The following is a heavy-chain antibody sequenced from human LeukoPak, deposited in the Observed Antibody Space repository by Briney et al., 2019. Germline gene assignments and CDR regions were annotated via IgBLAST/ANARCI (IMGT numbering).Heavy chain of an antibody. CDR1: GYTFTSYG. J-gene: IGHJ4*02. Sequence: ASVKVSCKASGYTFTSYGISWVRQAPGQRFEWMGWIDAGNGDTRYSQEFQGRVTITRDTSASTAYIELRSLRSEDTAMYYCARGSTSDWPLDHWGQETLVTISS. CDR2: IDAGNGDT. D-gene: IGHD2-2*01. V-gene: IGHV1-3*03. CDR3: ARGSTSDWPLDH.